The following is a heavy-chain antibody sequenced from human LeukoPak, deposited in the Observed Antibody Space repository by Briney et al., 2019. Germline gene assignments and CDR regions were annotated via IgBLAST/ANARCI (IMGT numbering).Heavy chain of an antibody. V-gene: IGHV4-34*01. CDR3: ARGYCSSTSCYTGGWFDP. CDR1: GVSFSGYY. D-gene: IGHD2-2*02. J-gene: IGHJ5*02. Sequence: SETLSLTCAVYGVSFSGYYWSWIRQPPGKGLEWIGEINHSGSTNYNPSLKSRVTISVDTSKNQFSLKLSSVTAADTAVYYCARGYCSSTSCYTGGWFDPWGQGTLVTVSS. CDR2: INHSGST.